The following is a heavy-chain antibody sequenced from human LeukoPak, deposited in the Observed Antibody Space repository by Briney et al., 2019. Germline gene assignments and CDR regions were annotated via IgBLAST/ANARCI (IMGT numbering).Heavy chain of an antibody. CDR3: ARTSLGEAWFDP. J-gene: IGHJ5*02. Sequence: SETLSLTCTVSGGSISSGDYYWSWIRQPPGKGLEWIGYIYYNGSTYYNPSPKSRVTISVDTSKNQFSLKLSSVTAADTAVYYCARTSLGEAWFDPWGQGTLVTVSS. V-gene: IGHV4-30-4*08. CDR1: GGSISSGDYY. D-gene: IGHD7-27*01. CDR2: IYYNGST.